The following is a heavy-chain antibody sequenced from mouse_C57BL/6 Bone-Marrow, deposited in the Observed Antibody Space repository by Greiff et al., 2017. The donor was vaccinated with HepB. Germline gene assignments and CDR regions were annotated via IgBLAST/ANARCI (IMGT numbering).Heavy chain of an antibody. Sequence: QVQLQQSGPELVKPGASVKISCKASGYAFSSSWMNWVKQRPGKGLEWIGRIYPGDGDTNYNGKFKGKATLTADKSSSTAYMQLSSLTSEDSAVYFCASADYDYWGQGTTLTVSS. CDR3: ASADYDY. CDR2: IYPGDGDT. V-gene: IGHV1-82*01. D-gene: IGHD2-4*01. J-gene: IGHJ2*01. CDR1: GYAFSSSW.